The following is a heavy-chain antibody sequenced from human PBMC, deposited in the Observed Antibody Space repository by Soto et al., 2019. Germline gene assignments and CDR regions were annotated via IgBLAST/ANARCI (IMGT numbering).Heavy chain of an antibody. CDR3: ARSTGSGFRPGTHRFNWFDP. CDR1: GVTFSSFA. CDR2: IIPIFRTP. V-gene: IGHV1-69*01. Sequence: QVQLVQSGAEVKQPGSSVKVSCQASGVTFSSFAISWVRQAPGPGLEWLGGIIPIFRTPNYAQNFQGRVTITADESTSSVYMELSRLRSEDTAVYYCARSTGSGFRPGTHRFNWFDPWGQGTLVTVSS. J-gene: IGHJ5*02. D-gene: IGHD5-12*01.